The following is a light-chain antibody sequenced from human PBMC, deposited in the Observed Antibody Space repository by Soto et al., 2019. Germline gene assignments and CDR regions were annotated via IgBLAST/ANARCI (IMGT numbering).Light chain of an antibody. V-gene: IGKV3-15*01. CDR2: GAS. Sequence: EIVLTQSPATLSVSPGERVILSCWACQSVSSNLAWYQQKPGQAPMLLIYGASTRATGVPARFSVSGSGTHFTLTNSSLQSEYVAVYYGQHYNKWRSWTFGKGTKVEIK. CDR1: QSVSSN. CDR3: QHYNKWRSWT. J-gene: IGKJ1*01.